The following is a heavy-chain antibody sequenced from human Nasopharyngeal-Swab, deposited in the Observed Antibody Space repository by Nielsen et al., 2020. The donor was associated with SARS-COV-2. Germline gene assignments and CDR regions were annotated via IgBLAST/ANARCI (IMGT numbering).Heavy chain of an antibody. Sequence: GGSLRLSCAASGFTFSSYGMHWVRQPPGNGLEWVAFIRYDGFNQHYADSVKGRFTISRDSFKNTLDLQLNSLRAEDTSVYYCAKDHKMDSGGGVGYMDVWGKGTTVTVSS. CDR3: AKDHKMDSGGGVGYMDV. CDR1: GFTFSSYG. D-gene: IGHD3-16*01. CDR2: IRYDGFNQ. J-gene: IGHJ6*03. V-gene: IGHV3-30*02.